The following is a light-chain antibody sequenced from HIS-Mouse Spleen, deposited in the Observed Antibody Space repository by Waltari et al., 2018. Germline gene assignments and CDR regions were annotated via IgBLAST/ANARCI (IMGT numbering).Light chain of an antibody. CDR2: DVS. CDR1: SSDVGGSNY. J-gene: IGLJ2*01. CDR3: SSYTSSSFNVV. Sequence: QSALTQPASVSGSPGQSITISCTGTSSDVGGSNYVSRYQQHPGKAPKLMIYDVSNRPSGVSNRFSGSKSGNTASLTISGLQAEDEADYYCSSYTSSSFNVVFGGGTKLTVL. V-gene: IGLV2-14*03.